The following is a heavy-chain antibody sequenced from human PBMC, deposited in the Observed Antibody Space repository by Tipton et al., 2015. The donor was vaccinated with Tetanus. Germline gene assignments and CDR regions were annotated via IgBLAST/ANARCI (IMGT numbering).Heavy chain of an antibody. CDR1: GYTFTGYY. CDR3: ARDRGVAGTLDY. Sequence: QSGPEVKKPGASVKVSCKASGYTFTGYYIHWVRQAPGPGLEWMGILNPSGGSTSYAQKFQGRVTMTRDTSTSTVYMELNSLKSEDTAVYFCARDRGVAGTLDYWGQGTLVTVSS. D-gene: IGHD6-19*01. J-gene: IGHJ4*02. V-gene: IGHV1-46*01. CDR2: LNPSGGST.